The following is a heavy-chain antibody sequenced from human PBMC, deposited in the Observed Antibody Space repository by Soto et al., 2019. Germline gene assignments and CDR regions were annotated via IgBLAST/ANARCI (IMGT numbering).Heavy chain of an antibody. J-gene: IGHJ5*02. Sequence: PSETLSLTCAVSGVSVTNGDYYWTWMRQSPGKGLEWIGNIYYTETTNYNPSLNSRLSISIDTSRNQFSLQLTSVTAADTAIYYCDRQRRGGYWFDPWGQGTLVTVSS. CDR3: DRQRRGGYWFDP. CDR2: IYYTETT. V-gene: IGHV4-30-4*01. CDR1: GVSVTNGDYY.